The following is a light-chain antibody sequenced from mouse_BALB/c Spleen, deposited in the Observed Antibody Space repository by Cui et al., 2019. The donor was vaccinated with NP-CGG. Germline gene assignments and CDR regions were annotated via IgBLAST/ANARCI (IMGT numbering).Light chain of an antibody. CDR3: ALWYSNHWV. V-gene: IGLV1*01. CDR2: GTN. CDR1: TGAVTTSNY. Sequence: AVFPPHSPLTTAPGETVTLTCRSSTGAVTTSNYANWVQEKPDHLFTGLIGGTNNRAPGVPARFSGSLIGDKAALTITGAQTEDEAIYFCALWYSNHWVFGGGTKLTVL. J-gene: IGLJ1*01.